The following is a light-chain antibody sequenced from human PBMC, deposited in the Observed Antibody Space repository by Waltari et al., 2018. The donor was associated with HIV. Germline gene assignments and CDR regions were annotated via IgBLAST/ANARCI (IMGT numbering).Light chain of an antibody. Sequence: QSALTQPASVSGSLGQSVTISCPGANSVLGGYNYVSWYQQRPGKAPKLSIHEVSNRPSGVSDRFSGSKSGNTASLTISGLQAEDESDYYCSSFITTTTHVVFGGGTRLTVL. CDR1: NSVLGGYNY. J-gene: IGLJ2*01. CDR2: EVS. V-gene: IGLV2-14*01. CDR3: SSFITTTTHVV.